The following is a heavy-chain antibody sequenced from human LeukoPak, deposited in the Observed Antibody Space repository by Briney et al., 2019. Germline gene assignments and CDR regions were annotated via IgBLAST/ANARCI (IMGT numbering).Heavy chain of an antibody. Sequence: SETLSLTCAVYGGSFSGYYWSWIRHPPGRGLEWIAEIDHSGSTHYNPSLKSRVIISVDMSQHQVSLRLNSLTAADTAVYYCARGYTYYGSGSPPGDVWGNGTSVIVSS. J-gene: IGHJ6*04. CDR3: ARGYTYYGSGSPPGDV. D-gene: IGHD3-10*01. CDR1: GGSFSGYY. CDR2: IDHSGST. V-gene: IGHV4-34*01.